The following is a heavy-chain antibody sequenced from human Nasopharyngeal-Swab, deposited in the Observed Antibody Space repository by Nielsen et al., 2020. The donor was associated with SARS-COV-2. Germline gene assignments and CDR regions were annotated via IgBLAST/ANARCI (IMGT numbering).Heavy chain of an antibody. J-gene: IGHJ3*02. V-gene: IGHV3-23*01. CDR1: GFTFSSYA. Sequence: GESLKISCAASGFTFSSYAMSWVRPAPGKGLELVSAISGSGGSTYYADSVKRRFTISRDNSKNTLYLQMNSLRAEDTAVYYCAKGWQWLVRDAFDIWGQGTMVTVSS. D-gene: IGHD6-19*01. CDR3: AKGWQWLVRDAFDI. CDR2: ISGSGGST.